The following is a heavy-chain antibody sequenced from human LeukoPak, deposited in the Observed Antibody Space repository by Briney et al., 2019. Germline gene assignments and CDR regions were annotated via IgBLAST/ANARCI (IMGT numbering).Heavy chain of an antibody. CDR3: AHADYGDYNGMDV. Sequence: GGSLRLSCAASGFTFSSYSMNWVRQAPGKGLEWVSSISSSSSYIYYADSVKGRFTISRDNAKNSLYLQMNSLRAEDTAVYYCAHADYGDYNGMDVWGQGTTVTVSS. CDR1: GFTFSSYS. J-gene: IGHJ6*02. V-gene: IGHV3-21*01. D-gene: IGHD4-17*01. CDR2: ISSSSSYI.